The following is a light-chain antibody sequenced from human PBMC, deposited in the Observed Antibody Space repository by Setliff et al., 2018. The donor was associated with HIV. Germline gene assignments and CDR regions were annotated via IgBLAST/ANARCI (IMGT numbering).Light chain of an antibody. CDR1: SSDIGGYNY. Sequence: QSVLTQPASVSGSPGQSITISCTGTSSDIGGYNYVSWYQQHPGKAPKLIIYEVRNRPSGVSHRFSAPKSGNTASLTISGLQAEDEADYYCSSYAITNTLPFGTGTKVTVL. J-gene: IGLJ1*01. CDR2: EVR. CDR3: SSYAITNTLP. V-gene: IGLV2-14*01.